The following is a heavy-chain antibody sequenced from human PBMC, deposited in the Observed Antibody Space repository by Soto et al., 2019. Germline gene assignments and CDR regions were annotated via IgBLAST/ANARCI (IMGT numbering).Heavy chain of an antibody. CDR3: ARGITIFGVVPG. CDR2: MNPNSGNT. Sequence: QVQLVQSGAEVKKPGASVKVSCKASGYTFTSYDINWVRQATGQGLEWMGWMNPNSGNTGYAQKFQGRVTMTRNTPKSTAYRGTSSRGSEDTAVYYRARGITIFGVVPGWGQGTLVTVSS. CDR1: GYTFTSYD. J-gene: IGHJ4*02. D-gene: IGHD3-3*01. V-gene: IGHV1-8*01.